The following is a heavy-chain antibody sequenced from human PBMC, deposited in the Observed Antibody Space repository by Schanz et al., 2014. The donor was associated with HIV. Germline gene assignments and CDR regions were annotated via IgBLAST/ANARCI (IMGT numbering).Heavy chain of an antibody. CDR3: ARETVNYYYGMDV. V-gene: IGHV3-33*08. CDR2: MWYDESHK. Sequence: VQLLESGGGLVQPGGSPRLSCTTSGFTFSDYAMSWVRQAPGKGLEWVAAMWYDESHKGYADSVKGRFTISRDNAKNTLYLQMNSLRAEDTAVYYCARETVNYYYGMDVWGQGTTVTVSS. D-gene: IGHD4-4*01. J-gene: IGHJ6*02. CDR1: GFTFSDYA.